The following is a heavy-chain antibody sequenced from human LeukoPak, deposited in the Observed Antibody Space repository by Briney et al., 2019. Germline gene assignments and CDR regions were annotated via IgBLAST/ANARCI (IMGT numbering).Heavy chain of an antibody. CDR2: LYSDGNT. J-gene: IGHJ6*03. CDR1: GFTVITND. CDR3: AKSHRGGLRFMVGFFYMDV. V-gene: IGHV3-53*01. D-gene: IGHD3-3*01. Sequence: PGGSLRLSCAASGFTVITNDMTWVRQAPGKGLEWVSVLYSDGNTKYADSVQGRFTISRDNSKNTLYLEMNSLSPDDTAVYYCAKSHRGGLRFMVGFFYMDVWGSGTTVAVSS.